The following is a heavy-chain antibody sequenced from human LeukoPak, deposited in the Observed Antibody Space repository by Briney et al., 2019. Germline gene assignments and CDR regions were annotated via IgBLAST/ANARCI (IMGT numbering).Heavy chain of an antibody. Sequence: ASVKVSCKASGYTFTSYGISWVRQAPGQGLEWMGWISAYNGITSYAQKLQGRVTMTTDTSSTTAYMELRSLRSDDTAPYYCARDRGLRATAGTRIDFWGQGTLVTVSS. V-gene: IGHV1-18*01. CDR2: ISAYNGIT. J-gene: IGHJ4*02. D-gene: IGHD6-13*01. CDR1: GYTFTSYG. CDR3: ARDRGLRATAGTRIDF.